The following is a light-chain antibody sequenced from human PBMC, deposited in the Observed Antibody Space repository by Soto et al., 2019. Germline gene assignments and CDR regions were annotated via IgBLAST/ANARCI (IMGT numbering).Light chain of an antibody. Sequence: EIVLTQSPATLSVSPGDRAALSCKASQSVHNYLAWYQQKPGQAPRLLIYGASTRASGIPARFSGSGSGTEFTLTIGSLQSEDFAVYYCQQYSSSPSFGQGTRLEI. CDR3: QQYSSSPS. CDR1: QSVHNY. J-gene: IGKJ5*01. CDR2: GAS. V-gene: IGKV3-15*01.